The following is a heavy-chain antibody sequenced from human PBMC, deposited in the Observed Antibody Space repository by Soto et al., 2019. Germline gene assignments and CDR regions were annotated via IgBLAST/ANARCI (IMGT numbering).Heavy chain of an antibody. D-gene: IGHD2-15*01. V-gene: IGHV1-46*03. CDR2: INPSGGST. CDR3: ARAIAAVVVAATRWFDP. CDR1: GYTFTSYY. J-gene: IGHJ5*02. Sequence: QVQLVQSGAEVKKPGASVKVSCKASGYTFTSYYMHWVRQAPGQGLEWMGIINPSGGSTSYAQKCQGRVTMTRDTSTSTVYMELSSLRSEDTAVYYCARAIAAVVVAATRWFDPWGQGTLVTVSS.